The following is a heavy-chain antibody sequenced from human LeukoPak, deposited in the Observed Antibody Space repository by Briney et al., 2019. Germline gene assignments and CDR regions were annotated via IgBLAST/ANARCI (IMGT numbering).Heavy chain of an antibody. CDR2: ISYDGSNK. D-gene: IGHD3-10*01. Sequence: GGSLRLSCAASGFTFSSYAMHWVRQAPGKGLEWVAVISYDGSNKYYADSVKGRFTISRDNSKNTLYLQMNSLRAEDTAVYYCARDRVLSFGGESFDYWGQGTLVTVSS. V-gene: IGHV3-30-3*01. J-gene: IGHJ4*02. CDR1: GFTFSSYA. CDR3: ARDRVLSFGGESFDY.